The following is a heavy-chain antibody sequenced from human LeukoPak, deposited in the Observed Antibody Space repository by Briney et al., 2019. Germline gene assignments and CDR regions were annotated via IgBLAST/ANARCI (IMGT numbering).Heavy chain of an antibody. D-gene: IGHD4-17*01. CDR1: GFTFSSYS. CDR3: ARYYGQVDY. V-gene: IGHV3-7*01. CDR2: IKQDGSEK. J-gene: IGHJ4*02. Sequence: GGSLRLSCAASGFTFSSYSMNWVRQAPGKGLEWVANIKQDGSEKYYVDSVKGRFTTSRDNAKNSLYLQMNSLRAEDTAVYYCARYYGQVDYWGQGTLVTVSS.